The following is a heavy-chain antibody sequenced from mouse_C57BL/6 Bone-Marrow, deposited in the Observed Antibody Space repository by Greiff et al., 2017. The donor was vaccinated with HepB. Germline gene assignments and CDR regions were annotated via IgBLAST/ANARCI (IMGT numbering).Heavy chain of an antibody. CDR1: GYTFTSYG. CDR3: ARGYYGSSLDY. Sequence: QVQLQQSGAELARPGASVKLSCKASGYTFTSYGISWVKQRTGQGLEWIGEIYPRSGNTYYNEKFKGKATLTADKSSSTAYMELRSLTSEDSAFYFCARGYYGSSLDYWGQGTTLTVSS. D-gene: IGHD1-1*01. V-gene: IGHV1-81*01. CDR2: IYPRSGNT. J-gene: IGHJ2*01.